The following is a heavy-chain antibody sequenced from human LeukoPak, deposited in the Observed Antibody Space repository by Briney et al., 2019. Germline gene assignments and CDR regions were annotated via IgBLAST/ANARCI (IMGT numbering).Heavy chain of an antibody. J-gene: IGHJ6*02. CDR2: ISAYNGKK. CDR3: ARHRPPDIVVVPAARRGYYYGMDV. V-gene: IGHV1-18*01. CDR1: GYTFTSYG. D-gene: IGHD2-2*01. Sequence: GASVKVSCKASGYTFTSYGISWVGQAPGQRVEWMGWISAYNGKKEHAQKLQGRVTLTTPTSTSTAYLELRRLRSHDTAVYYCARHRPPDIVVVPAARRGYYYGMDVWGQGTTVTVSS.